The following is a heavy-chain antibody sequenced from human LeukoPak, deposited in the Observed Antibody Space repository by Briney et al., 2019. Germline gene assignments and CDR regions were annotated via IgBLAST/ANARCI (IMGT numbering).Heavy chain of an antibody. V-gene: IGHV4-59*08. D-gene: IGHD5-18*01. Sequence: SETLSLTCTVSGGSINLYYWSWIRQPPGKGLEWIGYIYYSRSTNYNPSLKSRVTISVDTSKNQFSLKLSSVTAADTAVYYCARHRYNYGNIFDYWGLGTLVTVSS. CDR2: IYYSRST. J-gene: IGHJ4*02. CDR3: ARHRYNYGNIFDY. CDR1: GGSINLYY.